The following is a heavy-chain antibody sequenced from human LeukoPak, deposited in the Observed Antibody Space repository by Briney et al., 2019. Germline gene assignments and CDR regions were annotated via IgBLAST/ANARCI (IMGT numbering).Heavy chain of an antibody. CDR2: INPNSGGT. V-gene: IGHV1-2*06. Sequence: ASVKVSCKASGYTFTGYYMHWVRQAPGQGLEWMGRINPNSGGTNYAQKFQGRVTMTRGTSISTAYMELSRLRSDDTAVYYCARDSGSGYYFDYWGQGTLVTVSS. CDR3: ARDSGSGYYFDY. J-gene: IGHJ4*02. D-gene: IGHD3-22*01. CDR1: GYTFTGYY.